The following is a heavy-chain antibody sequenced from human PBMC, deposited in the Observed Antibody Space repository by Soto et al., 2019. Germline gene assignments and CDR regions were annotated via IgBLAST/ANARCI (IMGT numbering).Heavy chain of an antibody. CDR3: ARGSPNSSGWYGTDFEY. V-gene: IGHV4-59*08. J-gene: IGHJ4*02. D-gene: IGHD6-19*01. CDR1: GGSISNFY. Sequence: PSETLSLTCTVSGGSISNFYWSWIRQPPGKGLEWIGYVYYTGSTSYNPSLKSRVTISVDTSKKQFSLKLRSVTAADPAVYYCARGSPNSSGWYGTDFEYWGQGTLVTVSS. CDR2: VYYTGST.